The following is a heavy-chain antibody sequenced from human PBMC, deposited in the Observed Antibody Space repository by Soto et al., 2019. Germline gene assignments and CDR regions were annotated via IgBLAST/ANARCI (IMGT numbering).Heavy chain of an antibody. J-gene: IGHJ4*02. CDR3: ARDRDDYGSGNYYNRIDF. Sequence: HVQLVQSGAEVKKPGSSVKVSCKASGGIFSTYAISWLRQAPGQGREWIGGIIPIFGTPNYAQRFQGRVTITADESTSTAYMELSRLRSEDTAVYYCARDRDDYGSGNYYNRIDFWGQGTLVTVSS. V-gene: IGHV1-69*01. CDR1: GGIFSTYA. D-gene: IGHD3-10*01. CDR2: IIPIFGTP.